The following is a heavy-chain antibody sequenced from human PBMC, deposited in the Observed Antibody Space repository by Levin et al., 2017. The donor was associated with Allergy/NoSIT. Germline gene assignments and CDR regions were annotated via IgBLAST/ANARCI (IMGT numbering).Heavy chain of an antibody. CDR1: GFTFSSYD. CDR3: ARENPSGYVDY. Sequence: LSLTCAASGFTFSSYDMHWARQATGKGLEWVSAIGTAGDTYYPGSVKGRFTISRENAKNSLYLQMNSLRAGDTAVYYCARENPSGYVDYWGQGTLVTVSS. J-gene: IGHJ4*02. V-gene: IGHV3-13*01. D-gene: IGHD1-26*01. CDR2: IGTAGDT.